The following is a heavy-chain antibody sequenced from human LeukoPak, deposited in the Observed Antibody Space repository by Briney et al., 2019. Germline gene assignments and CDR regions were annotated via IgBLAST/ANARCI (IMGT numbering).Heavy chain of an antibody. Sequence: RASVKVSCKASGYTFTSYGISWVRQAPGQGLEWMGWISAYNGNTNYAQKFQGRVTITTDESTSTAYMELSSLRSEDTAVYYCARDGTRYCSSTSCSNWFDPWGQGTLVTVSS. D-gene: IGHD2-2*01. J-gene: IGHJ5*02. CDR2: ISAYNGNT. CDR3: ARDGTRYCSSTSCSNWFDP. CDR1: GYTFTSYG. V-gene: IGHV1-18*01.